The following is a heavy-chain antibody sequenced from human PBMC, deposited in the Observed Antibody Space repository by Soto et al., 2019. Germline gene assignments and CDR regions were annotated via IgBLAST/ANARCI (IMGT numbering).Heavy chain of an antibody. CDR3: VRGGGVGTTWGYY. J-gene: IGHJ4*02. V-gene: IGHV3-48*02. Sequence: PGGSLRLSCAASGYTFRGYGMIWVRQAPGKGLECVSYTSSDETIVNYADSVKGRFTISRDSAKNSLFLQMNSLRDEDTAVYYCVRGGGVGTTWGYYWGQGAQVTVSS. D-gene: IGHD1-26*01. CDR1: GYTFRGYG. CDR2: TSSDETIV.